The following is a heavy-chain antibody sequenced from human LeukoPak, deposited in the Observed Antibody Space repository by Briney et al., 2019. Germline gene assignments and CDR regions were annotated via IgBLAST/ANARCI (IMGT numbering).Heavy chain of an antibody. CDR1: GFTFSSYA. D-gene: IGHD5-24*01. J-gene: IGHJ4*02. CDR2: ISGSGGST. V-gene: IGHV3-23*01. Sequence: GGSLRLSCAASGFTFSSYAMSWVRQAPGKGLEWVSAISGSGGSTYYADSVKGRFTISRDKSKNTLYLQMNSLRAEDTAVYYCAKGLGLRDGYFFYFDYWGQGTLVTVSS. CDR3: AKGLGLRDGYFFYFDY.